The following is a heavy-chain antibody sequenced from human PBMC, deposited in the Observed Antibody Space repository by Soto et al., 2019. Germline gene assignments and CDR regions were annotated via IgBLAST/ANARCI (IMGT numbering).Heavy chain of an antibody. Sequence: QVQLVQSGAEVKKPGASVKVSCKASGYTFTSYYMHWVRQAPGQGLEWMGIINPSGGSTSYAQKFQGRVIMTRDTSTSTVYMELISLRSEDTAVYYCARDCSSTSCYTRYYYYYGMDVWGQGTTVTVSS. CDR3: ARDCSSTSCYTRYYYYYGMDV. CDR2: INPSGGST. V-gene: IGHV1-46*01. J-gene: IGHJ6*02. D-gene: IGHD2-2*02. CDR1: GYTFTSYY.